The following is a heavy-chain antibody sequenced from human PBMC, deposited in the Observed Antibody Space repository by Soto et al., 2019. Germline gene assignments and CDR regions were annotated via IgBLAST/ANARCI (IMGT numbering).Heavy chain of an antibody. D-gene: IGHD2-21*02. Sequence: EVQLVESEGGLVQPGGSLRLSCAASGFTFSYYWMHWVRQAPGQGLVWVSRIHSDGSSTTYADSVKGRFTISRDNAKNTLYLQMNSLSAEDTAVYYCARGDRGAFALWGQGTMFTVSS. V-gene: IGHV3-74*01. CDR3: ARGDRGAFAL. J-gene: IGHJ3*01. CDR2: IHSDGSST. CDR1: GFTFSYYW.